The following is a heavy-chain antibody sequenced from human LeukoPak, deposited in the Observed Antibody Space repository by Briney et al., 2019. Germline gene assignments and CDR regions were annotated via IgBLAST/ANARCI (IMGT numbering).Heavy chain of an antibody. D-gene: IGHD3-3*01. Sequence: GGSLRLSCAASGFTFSSYGMHWVRQAPGKGLDWVAFIRYDGSIKDYADSVKGRFTISRDNSKNTLYLQMNSLRDEDTAMYFCAKVSPISPSGYLDYWGQGTPVTVSS. V-gene: IGHV3-30*02. J-gene: IGHJ4*02. CDR2: IRYDGSIK. CDR1: GFTFSSYG. CDR3: AKVSPISPSGYLDY.